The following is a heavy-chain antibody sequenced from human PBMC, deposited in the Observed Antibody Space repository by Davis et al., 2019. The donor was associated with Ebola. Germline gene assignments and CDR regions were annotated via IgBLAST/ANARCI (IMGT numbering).Heavy chain of an antibody. CDR3: VKAGGDRRGHAPFYWHLDF. D-gene: IGHD3-16*02. CDR1: GFIFDDYG. CDR2: ISWNSGSM. Sequence: SLKISCAASGFIFDDYGMHWVRQAAGKGLEWVSGISWNSGSMDYEDSVKGRFTISRDNARNSLYLQMNSLRPEDTALYYCVKAGGDRRGHAPFYWHLDFWGRGTPVTVSS. J-gene: IGHJ2*01. V-gene: IGHV3-9*01.